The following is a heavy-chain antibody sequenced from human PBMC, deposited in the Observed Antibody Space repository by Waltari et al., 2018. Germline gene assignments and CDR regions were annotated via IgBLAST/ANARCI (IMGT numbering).Heavy chain of an antibody. D-gene: IGHD3-10*01. V-gene: IGHV4-31*02. CDR2: IYYSGGT. CDR3: ARSPTYYGSGTYYLRPQYYFDY. J-gene: IGHJ4*02. Sequence: GKVLEWIGYIYYSGGTSFIPSLKSRLTISLDTSNNQFSLRLTSVTAADTAVYYCARSPTYYGSGTYYLRPQYYFDYWGQGTLVTVSS.